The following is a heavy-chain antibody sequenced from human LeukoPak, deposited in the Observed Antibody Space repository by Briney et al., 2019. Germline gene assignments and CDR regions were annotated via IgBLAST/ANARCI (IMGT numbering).Heavy chain of an antibody. V-gene: IGHV4-34*01. CDR1: GGSFSGYY. Sequence: SETLSLTCAVYGGSFSGYYWSWIRQPPGKGLEWIGEINHSGSTNYNPSLKSRVTISVDTSKNQFSLKLSSVTAADTAVYYCARGPYYYDSSGYYLGNYYYYGMDVWGQGTTVTVSS. CDR3: ARGPYYYDSSGYYLGNYYYYGMDV. D-gene: IGHD3-22*01. J-gene: IGHJ6*02. CDR2: INHSGST.